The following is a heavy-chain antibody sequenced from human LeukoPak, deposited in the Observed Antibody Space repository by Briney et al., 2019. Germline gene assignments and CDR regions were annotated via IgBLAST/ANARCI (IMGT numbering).Heavy chain of an antibody. CDR1: GHPFTGSY. CDR3: ARDVGEWLPLGYFDY. V-gene: IGHV1-2*02. Sequence: ALVKLSCSASGHPFTGSYMNWVRQAPGQGLEWWGWINPNSVGTNYAQKIEGRATMTRDTTNSTAYMELSRLRSDETAVYYCARDVGEWLPLGYFDYWGQGTLVTVSS. J-gene: IGHJ4*02. CDR2: INPNSVGT. D-gene: IGHD3-3*01.